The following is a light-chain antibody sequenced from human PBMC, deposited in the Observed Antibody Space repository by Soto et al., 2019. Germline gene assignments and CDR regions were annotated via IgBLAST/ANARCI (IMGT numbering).Light chain of an antibody. CDR1: QSISTW. V-gene: IGKV1-5*03. CDR2: KAS. Sequence: DIQMTQSPSTLSASVGDRVTITCRASQSISTWLAWYQHKPGKAPKLLIYKASNLESGVPSRFSGSGSGTEFTLTISSLEPDDFATYYCQQSNRYWTFGQGTKVEMK. CDR3: QQSNRYWT. J-gene: IGKJ1*01.